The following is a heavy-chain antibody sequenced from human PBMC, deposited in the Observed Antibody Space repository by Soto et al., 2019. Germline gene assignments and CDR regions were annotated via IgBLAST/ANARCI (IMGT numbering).Heavy chain of an antibody. CDR2: FDPEDGET. V-gene: IGHV1-24*01. J-gene: IGHJ4*02. CDR3: ELSYYDSSGYSDY. Sequence: ASVKVSCKVSGYTLTELSMHWVRQAPGKGLEWMGGFDPEDGETIYAQKFQGRVTMTEDTSTDTAYMELRSLRSDDTAVYYCELSYYDSSGYSDYWGQGTLVTVS. D-gene: IGHD3-22*01. CDR1: GYTLTELS.